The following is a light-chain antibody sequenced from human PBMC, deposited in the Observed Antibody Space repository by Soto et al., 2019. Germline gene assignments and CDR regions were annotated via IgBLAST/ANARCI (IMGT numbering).Light chain of an antibody. CDR1: SRDVGGHNY. V-gene: IGLV2-8*01. Sequence: QSALTQPPSASGSAGQSVTISCTGTSRDVGGHNYVSWYQQHPGKAPKFMIYEVSKRPSGVPDRVSGSKSGNTAYLNVSGLQAEDEADYYCSSYAGGSYVFGTGTKVTVL. J-gene: IGLJ1*01. CDR3: SSYAGGSYV. CDR2: EVS.